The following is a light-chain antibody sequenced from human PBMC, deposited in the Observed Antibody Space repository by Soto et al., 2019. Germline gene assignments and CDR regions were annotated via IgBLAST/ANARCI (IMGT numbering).Light chain of an antibody. Sequence: QSALTQPASVSGSPGQSITISCTGTSSDVGGYNYVSWYQQHPGKAPKLMIYDVSTRPSGVSNRCSGSKSGNTASLTISGLQAEDEADYYSSSYTSSSNLFGEGTKLTV. CDR2: DVS. CDR1: SSDVGGYNY. J-gene: IGLJ2*01. V-gene: IGLV2-14*01. CDR3: SSYTSSSNL.